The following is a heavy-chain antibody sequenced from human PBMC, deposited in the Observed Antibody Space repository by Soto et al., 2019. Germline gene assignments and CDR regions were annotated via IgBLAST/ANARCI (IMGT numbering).Heavy chain of an antibody. CDR2: ISGYNGNT. Sequence: QVQLVQSRGEVKKPGASVKVSCKTSGYSFTTYGISWVRQAPGQGLEWMGWISGYNGNTNYAQKLQGRVTMTTDTSTSTASMELRSLRSDDTAVYYCAREGPAPYSYYGMDVWGQGSTVTVSS. CDR1: GYSFTTYG. V-gene: IGHV1-18*01. CDR3: AREGPAPYSYYGMDV. J-gene: IGHJ6*02.